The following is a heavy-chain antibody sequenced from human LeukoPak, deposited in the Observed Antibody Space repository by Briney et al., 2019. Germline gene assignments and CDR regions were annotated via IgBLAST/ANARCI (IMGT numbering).Heavy chain of an antibody. CDR2: IYYSGST. J-gene: IGHJ5*01. V-gene: IGHV4-59*11. CDR1: RGSISAHY. Sequence: PSETLSLTCTVSRGSISAHYWSWIRQFPGKGLEWIGNIYYSGSTIYNPSLKSRLSISVETSKNQFSLKLRSVTTADTAVYFCAREYCSGGSCGWFDSWGQGTLVTVSS. CDR3: AREYCSGGSCGWFDS. D-gene: IGHD2-15*01.